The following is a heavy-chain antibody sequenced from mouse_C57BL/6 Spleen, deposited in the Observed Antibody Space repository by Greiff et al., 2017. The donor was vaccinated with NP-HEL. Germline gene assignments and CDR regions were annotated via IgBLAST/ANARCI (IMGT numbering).Heavy chain of an antibody. CDR3: ASPSPTSSFDC. D-gene: IGHD2-10*01. Sequence: EVQLQQSGPELVKPGASVKISCKASGYTFTDYYMNWVKQSHGKSLEWIGDINPNNGGTSYNQKFKGKATLTVVKSSSTAYMELRSLTSEDSAVYYCASPSPTSSFDCWGKGTTLTAAS. J-gene: IGHJ2*01. CDR1: GYTFTDYY. V-gene: IGHV1-26*01. CDR2: INPNNGGT.